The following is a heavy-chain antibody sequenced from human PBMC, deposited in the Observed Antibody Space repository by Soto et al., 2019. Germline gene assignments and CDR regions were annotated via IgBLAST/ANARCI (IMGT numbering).Heavy chain of an antibody. CDR3: AHRRITIFGADGMDV. D-gene: IGHD3-3*01. Sequence: QITLKESGPTLVKPTQTLALTCTFSGFSLSTSGVGVGWIRQPPGKALEWLALIYWNDDKRYSPSLKSRLTITKDTSKNQVVLTMTNMDPVDTATYYCAHRRITIFGADGMDVWGQGTTVTVSS. CDR1: GFSLSTSGVG. CDR2: IYWNDDK. V-gene: IGHV2-5*01. J-gene: IGHJ6*02.